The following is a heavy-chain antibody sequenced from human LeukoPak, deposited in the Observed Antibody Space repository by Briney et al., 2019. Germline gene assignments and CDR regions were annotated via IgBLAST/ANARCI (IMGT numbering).Heavy chain of an antibody. V-gene: IGHV3-48*04. CDR2: IGSSSSNM. CDR3: ARGYCSGNSCRLFAY. J-gene: IGHJ4*02. D-gene: IGHD2-15*01. CDR1: GFTFSSYG. Sequence: QPGGSLRLSCAASGFTFSSYGMNWVRQAPGKGLEWVSYIGSSSSNMYYAASVKGRFTISRDNAKSSLYLQMNSLRAEDTALYYCARGYCSGNSCRLFAYWGQGTLVTVSS.